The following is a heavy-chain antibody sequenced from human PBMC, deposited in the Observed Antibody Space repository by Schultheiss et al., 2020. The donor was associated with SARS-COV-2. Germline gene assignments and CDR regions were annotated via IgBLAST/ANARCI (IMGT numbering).Heavy chain of an antibody. V-gene: IGHV4-61*08. D-gene: IGHD5-12*01. CDR1: GGSISSGGYY. CDR3: ARGNSGYDFDY. Sequence: SETLSLTCTVSGGSISSGGYYWSWIRQHPGKGLEWIGSIYYSGSTNYNPSLKSRVTISVDTSKNQFSLKLSSVTAADTAVYYCARGNSGYDFDYWGQGTLVTVSS. J-gene: IGHJ4*02. CDR2: IYYSGST.